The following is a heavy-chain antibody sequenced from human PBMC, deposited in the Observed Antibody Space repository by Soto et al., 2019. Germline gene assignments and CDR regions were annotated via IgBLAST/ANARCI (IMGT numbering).Heavy chain of an antibody. D-gene: IGHD4-17*01. CDR3: ARDTKQPSDYSPA. V-gene: IGHV3-21*01. CDR2: ISSSSSYI. J-gene: IGHJ3*01. CDR1: GFTFSSYS. Sequence: EVQLVESGGGLVKPGGSLRLSCAASGFTFSSYSMNWVRQAPGKGLEWVSSISSSSSYIYYADSVKGRCTISRDNAKNSPYLQMNSLRAEDTAVYYCARDTKQPSDYSPAWGQGTMVTVSS.